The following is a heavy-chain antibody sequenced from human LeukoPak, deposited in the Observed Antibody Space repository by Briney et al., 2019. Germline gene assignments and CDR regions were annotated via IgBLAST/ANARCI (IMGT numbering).Heavy chain of an antibody. CDR2: ISAYNGNT. CDR3: ARDGAAAGHYRYYYYGMDV. D-gene: IGHD6-13*01. J-gene: IGHJ6*02. CDR1: GYTFTSYG. Sequence: ASVKVSCKASGYTFTSYGISWVRQAPGQGLEWMGWISAYNGNTNYAQKLQGRVTMTTDTSTSTAYMELRSLRSDDTAVYYCARDGAAAGHYRYYYYGMDVWGQGITVTVSS. V-gene: IGHV1-18*01.